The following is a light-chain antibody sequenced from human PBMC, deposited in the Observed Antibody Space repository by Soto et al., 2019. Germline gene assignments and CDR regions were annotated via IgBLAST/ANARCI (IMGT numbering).Light chain of an antibody. Sequence: IALTQSPGTLSLSAGETATLSCRASQTVSNSFLGWYQQRPGQAPRLLMIATSKTAPGIPDRFIGSGSGTDFTLTISRLEPEDFAVYYCQEYGTSRTFGQGTKVDIK. J-gene: IGKJ1*01. V-gene: IGKV3-20*01. CDR2: ATS. CDR3: QEYGTSRT. CDR1: QTVSNSF.